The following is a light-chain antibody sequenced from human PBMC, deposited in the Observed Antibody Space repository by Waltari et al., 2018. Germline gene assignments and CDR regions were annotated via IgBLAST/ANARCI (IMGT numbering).Light chain of an antibody. CDR1: SLNIGAGHH. CDR2: GNT. Sequence: QSVLTHPPSVSGAPVQRPTISGTGTSLNIGAGHHVFWYQQLPGTAPTLLIYGNTNRPSGVPDRFSGSRSGTSASLAITGLQAEDEADYYCQSYDSSLSAYVFGTGTKVTVL. J-gene: IGLJ1*01. CDR3: QSYDSSLSAYV. V-gene: IGLV1-40*01.